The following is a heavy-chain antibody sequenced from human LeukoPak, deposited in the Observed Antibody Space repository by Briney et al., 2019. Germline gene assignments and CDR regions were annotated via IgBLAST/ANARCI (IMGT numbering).Heavy chain of an antibody. CDR2: IFHSGST. Sequence: SETLSLTCAVSGGSISSNNWWSWVRQPPGAGLEWIGEIFHSGSTNYNPSLKSRVTVSVDKSKNQFSLNLSSVTAADTAVYYCARSVGYCSGGSCSGDAFDIWGQGTMVTVSS. D-gene: IGHD2-15*01. J-gene: IGHJ3*02. CDR3: ARSVGYCSGGSCSGDAFDI. CDR1: GGSISSNNW. V-gene: IGHV4-4*02.